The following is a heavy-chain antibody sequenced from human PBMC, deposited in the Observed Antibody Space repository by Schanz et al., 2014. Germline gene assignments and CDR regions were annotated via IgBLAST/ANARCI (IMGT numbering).Heavy chain of an antibody. CDR1: GFTFSDYY. CDR2: ISSSSIYT. Sequence: QVQLVESGGTLVKPGGSLRLSCVVSGFTFSDYYMSWIRQAPGKGLEWVSYISSSSIYTNYADSVKGRFTISRDNPKNSLCLQMNSLRAEDTALYYCARDKGGYYPFDYWGQGTLVTVSS. V-gene: IGHV3-11*06. J-gene: IGHJ4*02. CDR3: ARDKGGYYPFDY. D-gene: IGHD3-3*01.